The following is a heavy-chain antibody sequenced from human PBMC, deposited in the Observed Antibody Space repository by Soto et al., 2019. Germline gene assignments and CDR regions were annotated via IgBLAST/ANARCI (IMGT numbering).Heavy chain of an antibody. V-gene: IGHV4-31*02. J-gene: IGHJ6*02. Sequence: SETLSLTCVVSGGPVSVDDLYLRWIRHLPGKGLEWIANVYHTGTTYYNPSLKSRVSMSVDTSQNQFSLILASVTAADTAVYYCARALVTDYNSRDYNYDCAMDVWCQG. D-gene: IGHD3-22*01. CDR1: GGPVSVDDLY. CDR2: VYHTGTT. CDR3: ARALVTDYNSRDYNYDCAMDV.